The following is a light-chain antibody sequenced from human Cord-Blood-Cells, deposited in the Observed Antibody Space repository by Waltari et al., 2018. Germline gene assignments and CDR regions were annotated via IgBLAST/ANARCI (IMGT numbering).Light chain of an antibody. Sequence: EIVMTQYPATLSVSPGERATLSCRASQSVSSNLAWYQQTPGQAPRLLIYGASTRATGIPARFSGSGSGTEFTLTISSLQSEDFAVYYCQQYNNWPGTFGQGTKVEIK. CDR2: GAS. CDR1: QSVSSN. CDR3: QQYNNWPGT. J-gene: IGKJ1*01. V-gene: IGKV3-15*01.